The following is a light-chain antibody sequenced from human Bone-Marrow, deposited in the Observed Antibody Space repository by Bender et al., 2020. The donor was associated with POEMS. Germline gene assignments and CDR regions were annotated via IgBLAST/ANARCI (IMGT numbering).Light chain of an antibody. CDR3: SSYAGNNNLV. CDR1: SSDVGSYNL. CDR2: EGM. V-gene: IGLV2-14*02. Sequence: QSALTQPASVSGSPGQSITISCTGTSSDVGSYNLVSWYQHHPGKAPKFMIYEGMKRPSGVPNRFSGSKSGNTASLTISGLQAEDEADYYCSSYAGNNNLVFGGGTKLTVL. J-gene: IGLJ3*02.